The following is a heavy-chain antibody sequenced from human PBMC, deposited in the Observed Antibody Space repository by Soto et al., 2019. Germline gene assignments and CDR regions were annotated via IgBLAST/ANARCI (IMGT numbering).Heavy chain of an antibody. J-gene: IGHJ4*02. V-gene: IGHV4-4*02. CDR2: IYRSGST. CDR3: ARDTGGYYYDSSGFDS. Sequence: SDILSRTCALHCFSILSRDSGKVVRQPPGKGLEWIGEIYRSGSTNYNPSLKSRVTISVDKSKNQFSLKLSSVTAADTAVYYCARDTGGYYYDSSGFDSWGQG. CDR1: CFSILSRDS. D-gene: IGHD3-22*01.